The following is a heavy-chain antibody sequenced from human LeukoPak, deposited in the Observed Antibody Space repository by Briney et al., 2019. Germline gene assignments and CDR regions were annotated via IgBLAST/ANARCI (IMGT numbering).Heavy chain of an antibody. CDR2: ISGSGGST. Sequence: GGSLRLSCAASGFTFSSYAMSWVRQAPGKGLEWVSAISGSGGSTYYADSVKGRFTISRDNSKNTLYLQMNSLRAEDTAVHYCAKDMVEQQLTNWYYFDYWGQGTLVTVSS. CDR1: GFTFSSYA. D-gene: IGHD6-13*01. J-gene: IGHJ4*02. V-gene: IGHV3-23*01. CDR3: AKDMVEQQLTNWYYFDY.